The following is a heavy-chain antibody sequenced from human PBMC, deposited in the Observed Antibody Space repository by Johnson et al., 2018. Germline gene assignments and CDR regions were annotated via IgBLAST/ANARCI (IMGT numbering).Heavy chain of an antibody. V-gene: IGHV3-NL1*01. J-gene: IGHJ6*03. CDR3: ASLEDYHDYYMDV. CDR1: QFTFSSYA. CDR2: INSDGSST. Sequence: QVQLVESGGGVVQPGTSLRLSCAASQFTFSSYALHWVRQAPGKGLVWVSRINSDGSSTSYADSVKGRFTISRDNSKNTLYLQMNSLRAEDTAVYYCASLEDYHDYYMDVWGKGTTVTVSS.